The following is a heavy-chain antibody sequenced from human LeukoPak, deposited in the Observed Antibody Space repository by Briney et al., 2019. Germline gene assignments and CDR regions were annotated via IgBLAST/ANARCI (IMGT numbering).Heavy chain of an antibody. CDR3: ARHGYLSYYGSLGPYYYYMDV. CDR2: INHSGST. J-gene: IGHJ6*03. V-gene: IGHV4-34*01. Sequence: SETLSLTCAVYGGSFSGYNWSWIRQPPGKGLEWIGEINHSGSTNYNPSLKSRVTISVDTSKNQFSLKLSSVTAADTAVYYCARHGYLSYYGSLGPYYYYMDVWGKGTTVTISS. CDR1: GGSFSGYN. D-gene: IGHD3-10*01.